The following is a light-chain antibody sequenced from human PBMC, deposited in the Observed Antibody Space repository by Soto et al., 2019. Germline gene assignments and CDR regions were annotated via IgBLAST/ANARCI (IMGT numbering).Light chain of an antibody. V-gene: IGKV3-11*01. CDR2: DAF. Sequence: EIVMTQSPAALSVSPGERATLSCRASQTVIRNLAWYQQRPGQAPRLLIYDAFIRATGIPARFSGSESGTDFTLTISSLEPEDFAVYYCQQRSNWPLTFGQGTRLENK. CDR1: QTVIRN. J-gene: IGKJ5*01. CDR3: QQRSNWPLT.